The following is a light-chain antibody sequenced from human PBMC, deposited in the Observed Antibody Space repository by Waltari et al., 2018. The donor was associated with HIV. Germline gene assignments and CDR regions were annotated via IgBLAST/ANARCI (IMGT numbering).Light chain of an antibody. CDR2: DNN. CDR3: ATWDDTQNGWV. Sequence: QSVLTQPPSASGAPGHRVIISCSGSRSNIGTNPIIWYQHLPGTAPRLLIDDNNQRPSGVPDRFSGAKTGAAGSLAISGLHAEDETDYYCATWDDTQNGWVFGAEPKHTVL. V-gene: IGLV1-44*01. J-gene: IGLJ3*02. CDR1: RSNIGTNP.